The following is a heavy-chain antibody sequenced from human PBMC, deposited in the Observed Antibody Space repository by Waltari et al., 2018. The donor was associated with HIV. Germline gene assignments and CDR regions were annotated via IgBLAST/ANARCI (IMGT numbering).Heavy chain of an antibody. CDR1: GFTFSSYW. D-gene: IGHD2-21*01. CDR3: ARFLWSTTPPFDY. CDR2: INDDGSVK. V-gene: IGHV3-7*01. Sequence: EVQLVESGGDLVQPGGSLRLSCAASGFTFSSYWMSWVRQAPGKGLEWVANINDDGSVKYYVDSVKGIFPLSRNNAKNSLYLQMNSLRTEDTAVYYCARFLWSTTPPFDYWGQGTLVTVSS. J-gene: IGHJ4*02.